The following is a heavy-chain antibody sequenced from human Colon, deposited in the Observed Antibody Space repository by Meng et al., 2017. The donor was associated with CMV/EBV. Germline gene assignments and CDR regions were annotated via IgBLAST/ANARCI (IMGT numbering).Heavy chain of an antibody. Sequence: GESLKISCAASGFTFSKAWVSWVRQAPGEGLEWVSSISSSSSYIYYADSVKGRFTISRDNAKNSLYLQMNSLRAEDTALYYCAKELGLRFFSYGMDVWGQGTTVTVSS. CDR2: ISSSSSYI. CDR1: GFTFSKAW. V-gene: IGHV3-21*04. D-gene: IGHD3-3*01. CDR3: AKELGLRFFSYGMDV. J-gene: IGHJ6*02.